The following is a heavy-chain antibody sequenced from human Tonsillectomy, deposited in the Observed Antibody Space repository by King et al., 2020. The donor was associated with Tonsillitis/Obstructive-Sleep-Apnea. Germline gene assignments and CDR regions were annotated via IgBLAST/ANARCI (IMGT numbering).Heavy chain of an antibody. V-gene: IGHV3-11*05. J-gene: IGHJ4*02. CDR2: ISSSSSYT. CDR3: ARLGWLHRVAADTTLDY. Sequence: VQLVESGGGLVKPGGSLRLSCAASGFTFSDYYMSWIRQAPGKGLEWVSYISSSSSYTNYADSVKGRFTISRDNAKNSLYLQMNSLRAEDTAVYYCARLGWLHRVAADTTLDYWGQGTLVTVSS. CDR1: GFTFSDYY. D-gene: IGHD2-15*01.